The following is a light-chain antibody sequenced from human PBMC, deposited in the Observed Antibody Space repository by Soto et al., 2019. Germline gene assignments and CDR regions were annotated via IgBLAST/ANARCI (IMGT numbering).Light chain of an antibody. CDR3: SSYTSSSTLGV. J-gene: IGLJ3*02. V-gene: IGLV7-46*01. Sequence: QAVVTQEPSLTVSPGGTVTLTCGSSTGPLTSGHFPYWFQQKPGQAPRALIFDTTNRHSWTPARFSGSLLGGKAALTLSGAQPEDEADYYCSSYTSSSTLGVFGGGTKVTVL. CDR2: DTT. CDR1: TGPLTSGHF.